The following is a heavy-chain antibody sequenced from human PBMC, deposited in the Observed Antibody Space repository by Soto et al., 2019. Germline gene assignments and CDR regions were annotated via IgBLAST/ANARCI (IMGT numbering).Heavy chain of an antibody. V-gene: IGHV1-3*01. CDR3: ARDLQADY. CDR1: GYTITSYS. CDR2: INAGNGNT. Sequence: ASVKACCKACGYTITSYSRQWVRQAHGQRLEWMGWINAGNGNTRYSEKFQGRVTITRDTSASTAYMELSSLRSEDTAVYYCARDLQADYWGQGTLVTVSS. J-gene: IGHJ4*02.